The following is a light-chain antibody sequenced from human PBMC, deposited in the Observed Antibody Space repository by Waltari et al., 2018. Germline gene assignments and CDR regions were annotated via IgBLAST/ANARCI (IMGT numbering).Light chain of an antibody. Sequence: EIVLTQSPGTLSLSPGERATLSCRASQSVTNNHLAWYQQKPGQAPRLLSHGASSSANGIPDRFSGSGSGTDFTVTITRLEPEDFAVYYCHQYGSSPDTCGQGTKVQIK. V-gene: IGKV3-20*01. J-gene: IGKJ2*01. CDR3: HQYGSSPDT. CDR1: QSVTNNH. CDR2: GAS.